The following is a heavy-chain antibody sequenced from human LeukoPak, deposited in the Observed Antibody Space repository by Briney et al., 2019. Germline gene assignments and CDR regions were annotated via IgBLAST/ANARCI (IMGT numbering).Heavy chain of an antibody. CDR2: ICYSGST. D-gene: IGHD3-10*01. J-gene: IGHJ6*02. V-gene: IGHV4-39*01. CDR1: GGSLSSYY. CDR3: ARDPYGSGSYYNYYYCGMDV. Sequence: PSETLSLTCAVYGGSLSSYYWGWIRQPPGKGLEWIGSICYSGSTYYNPSLKSRVTISVDTSKNQFSLKLSSVTAADTAVYYCARDPYGSGSYYNYYYCGMDVWGQGTLVTVSS.